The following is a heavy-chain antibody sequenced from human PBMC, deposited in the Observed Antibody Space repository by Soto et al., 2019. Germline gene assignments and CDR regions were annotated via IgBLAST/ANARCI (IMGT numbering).Heavy chain of an antibody. V-gene: IGHV4-34*01. Sequence: SETLSLTCAVYGGSFSGYYWSWIRQPPGKGLEWIGEINHSGSTNYNPSLKSRVTISVDTSKNQFSLKLSSMTAADTAVYYCAIGYYDFWSGYFPGGNYYGMDVWGQGTTVTV. J-gene: IGHJ6*02. D-gene: IGHD3-3*01. CDR1: GGSFSGYY. CDR3: AIGYYDFWSGYFPGGNYYGMDV. CDR2: INHSGST.